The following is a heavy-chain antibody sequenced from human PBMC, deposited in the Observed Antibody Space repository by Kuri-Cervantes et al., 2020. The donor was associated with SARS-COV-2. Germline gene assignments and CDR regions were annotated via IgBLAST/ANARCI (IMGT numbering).Heavy chain of an antibody. V-gene: IGHV1-2*06. Sequence: GAVKVSCKASGYTFTGYYMHWVRQAPGEGLEWMGRINPNSGGTNYAQKFQGRVTMTRETSISTAYMELSRLRSNDTAVYYCASQLGGGASEYYFDYWGQGTLVTVSS. CDR1: GYTFTGYY. CDR2: INPNSGGT. CDR3: ASQLGGGASEYYFDY. J-gene: IGHJ4*02. D-gene: IGHD2-21*01.